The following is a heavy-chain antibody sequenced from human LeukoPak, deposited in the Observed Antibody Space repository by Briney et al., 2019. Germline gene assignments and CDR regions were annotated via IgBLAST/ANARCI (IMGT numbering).Heavy chain of an antibody. D-gene: IGHD2-2*01. J-gene: IGHJ4*02. CDR3: ARLVAKVVPAVRYFDY. Sequence: SETLSLTCAVYGGSFSGYYWSWIRQPPGKGLEWIGEINHSGSTNYNPSLKSRVTISVDTSKNQFSLKLSSVTAADTAVYYCARLVAKVVPAVRYFDYWGQGTLVTVSS. V-gene: IGHV4-34*01. CDR1: GGSFSGYY. CDR2: INHSGST.